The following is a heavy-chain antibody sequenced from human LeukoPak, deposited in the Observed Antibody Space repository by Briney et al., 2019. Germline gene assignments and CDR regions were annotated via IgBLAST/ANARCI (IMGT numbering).Heavy chain of an antibody. D-gene: IGHD3-22*01. CDR2: INHSGST. CDR1: GGSFSGYY. J-gene: IGHJ4*02. CDR3: ARGRKYPNYYDSSGYYPH. Sequence: PSETLSLTCAVYGGSFSGYYWNWIRQPPGKGLEWIGEINHSGSTNYNPSLKSRVTISVDTSKNQFSLKLSSVTAADTAVYYCARGRKYPNYYDSSGYYPHWGQGTLVTVSS. V-gene: IGHV4-34*01.